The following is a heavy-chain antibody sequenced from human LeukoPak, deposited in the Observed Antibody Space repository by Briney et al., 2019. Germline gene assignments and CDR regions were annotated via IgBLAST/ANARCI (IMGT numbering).Heavy chain of an antibody. CDR2: ITSGFTP. V-gene: IGHV3-23*01. Sequence: PGGSLRLSCAASGLTFINYAMSWFRQAPGKGLEWVSGITSGFTPHYADSAKGRFTISRDNSKNTFHLQMNSLRAEDTAVYYCAKDYSDSRVGDVFFEYWGQGSLVTVSS. J-gene: IGHJ4*02. CDR3: AKDYSDSRVGDVFFEY. CDR1: GLTFINYA. D-gene: IGHD1-26*01.